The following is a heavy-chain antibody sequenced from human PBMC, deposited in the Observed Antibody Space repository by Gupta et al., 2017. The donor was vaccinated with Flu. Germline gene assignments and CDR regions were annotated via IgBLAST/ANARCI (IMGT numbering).Heavy chain of an antibody. Sequence: LQGRVTMTTDTSTSTAYMELRSLRSDDTAVYYCARISSSSFGGDYFDYWGQGTLVTVSS. CDR3: ARISSSSFGGDYFDY. J-gene: IGHJ4*02. D-gene: IGHD3-16*01. V-gene: IGHV1-18*01.